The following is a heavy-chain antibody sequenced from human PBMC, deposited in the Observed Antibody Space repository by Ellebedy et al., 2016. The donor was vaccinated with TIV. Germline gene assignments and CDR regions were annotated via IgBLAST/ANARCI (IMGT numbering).Heavy chain of an antibody. CDR2: ISAYSGNT. D-gene: IGHD3-22*01. CDR3: ARDRYYDSSGLMHDAFDI. J-gene: IGHJ3*02. Sequence: ASVKVSCXASGYTFTSYGISWVRQAPGQGLEWMGWISAYSGNTNYAQKLQGRVTMTTDTSTSTAYMELRSLRSDDTAVYYCARDRYYDSSGLMHDAFDIWGQGTMVTVSS. CDR1: GYTFTSYG. V-gene: IGHV1-18*01.